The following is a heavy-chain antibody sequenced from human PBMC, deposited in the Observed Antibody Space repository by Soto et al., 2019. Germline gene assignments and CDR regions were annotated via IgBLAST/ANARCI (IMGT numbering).Heavy chain of an antibody. Sequence: GGSLRLSCAASGFTFSSYGMHWVRQAPGKGLEWVAVISYDESNKYYADSVKGRFTISRDNSKNTLYLQMNSLRAEDTAVYYCAKDFPNHHYYDSGWGQGTLVTVSS. J-gene: IGHJ4*02. CDR2: ISYDESNK. V-gene: IGHV3-30*18. CDR3: AKDFPNHHYYDSG. D-gene: IGHD3-22*01. CDR1: GFTFSSYG.